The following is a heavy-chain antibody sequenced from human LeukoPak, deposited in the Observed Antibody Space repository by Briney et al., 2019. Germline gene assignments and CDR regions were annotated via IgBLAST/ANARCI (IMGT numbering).Heavy chain of an antibody. CDR3: ARVGSRYSSSWYIDY. J-gene: IGHJ4*02. CDR2: ISSGSRTI. D-gene: IGHD6-13*01. CDR1: GFSFSGYS. Sequence: GGSLRLSCAASGFSFSGYSMNWVRQAPGKGLDWVSYISSGSRTIFDADSVKGRFTISRDNAKNSLYLQMNSLRAEDTAVYYCARVGSRYSSSWYIDYWGQGTLVTVSS. V-gene: IGHV3-48*04.